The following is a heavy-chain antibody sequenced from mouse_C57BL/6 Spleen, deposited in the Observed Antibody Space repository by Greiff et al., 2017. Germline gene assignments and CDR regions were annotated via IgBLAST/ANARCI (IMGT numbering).Heavy chain of an antibody. CDR2: IRNKANGYTT. J-gene: IGHJ4*01. CDR3: ARDYAYAMDY. CDR1: GFTFTDYY. Sequence: EVKLVESGGGLVQPGGSLSLSCAASGFTFTDYYMSWVRQPPGKALEWLGFIRNKANGYTTEYSASVKGRFTISSDNSQSILYLQMKALRAENSATYYCARDYAYAMDYWGQGTSVTVSS. V-gene: IGHV7-3*01.